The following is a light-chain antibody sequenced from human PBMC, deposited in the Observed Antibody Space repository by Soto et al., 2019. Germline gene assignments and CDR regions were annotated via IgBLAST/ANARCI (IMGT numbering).Light chain of an antibody. Sequence: IQIPQSPSTLSPSVGDRVTNTCRASQTISTWLAWYQHKPGKAPNLLIYDASTLMSGVPSRFSGSGSGTEFTLTISSLQPGDFATYYCQQSETYPLTFGQGTRLEIK. V-gene: IGKV1-5*01. CDR3: QQSETYPLT. J-gene: IGKJ5*01. CDR2: DAS. CDR1: QTISTW.